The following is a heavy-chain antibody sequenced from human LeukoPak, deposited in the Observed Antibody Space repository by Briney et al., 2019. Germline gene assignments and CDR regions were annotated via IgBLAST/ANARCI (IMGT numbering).Heavy chain of an antibody. J-gene: IGHJ6*04. CDR3: AKYNRAVVVVAATGDV. D-gene: IGHD2-15*01. CDR1: GFTFSSYE. Sequence: GGSLRLSCAASGFTFSSYEMNWVRQAPGKGLEWVSYISSSGSTIYYADSVKGRFTISRDNSKNTLYVQMNSLRAEDTAVYYCAKYNRAVVVVAATGDVWGKGTTVTVSS. CDR2: ISSSGSTI. V-gene: IGHV3-48*03.